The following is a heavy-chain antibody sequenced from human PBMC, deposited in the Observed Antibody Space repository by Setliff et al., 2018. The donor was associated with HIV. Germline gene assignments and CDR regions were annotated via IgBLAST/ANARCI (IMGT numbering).Heavy chain of an antibody. J-gene: IGHJ4*02. CDR1: GGSIRSNN. V-gene: IGHV4-59*01. CDR3: ARVSYTGSSYIDY. Sequence: SETLSLTCTVSGGSIRSNNWSWLRQTPGKGLDWIGYIYYTGSTNYNPSLKSRVTISIDTSKNQFSLRLSSVTAADTAVYYCARVSYTGSSYIDYWGQGTLVTLSS. CDR2: IYYTGST. D-gene: IGHD6-6*01.